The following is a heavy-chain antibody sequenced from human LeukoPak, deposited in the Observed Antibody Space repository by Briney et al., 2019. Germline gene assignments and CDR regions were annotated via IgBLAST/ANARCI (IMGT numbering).Heavy chain of an antibody. J-gene: IGHJ2*01. CDR3: VRHDYDSSWGLDWFFDL. CDR2: IYYNGRT. CDR1: GDPIRSYY. Sequence: SETLSLTCTVSGDPIRSYYWSWIRQSPGKGLEWIAYIYYNGRTDYNPSLKGRVIISLDMSKNQVSLNLNSVTAADTAVYYCVRHDYDSSWGLDWFFDLWGRGTLVSVSA. D-gene: IGHD6-13*01. V-gene: IGHV4-59*08.